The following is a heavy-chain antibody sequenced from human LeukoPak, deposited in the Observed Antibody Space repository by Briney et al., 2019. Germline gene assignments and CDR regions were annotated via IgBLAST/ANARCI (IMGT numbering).Heavy chain of an antibody. J-gene: IGHJ4*02. Sequence: TSSETLSLTCAVYGGSFSGYYWSWIRQPPGKGLEWIGEINHSGSTNYNPSLKSRVTISVDTSKNQFSLKLSSVTAADTAVYYCARGLVLPVTTLFDYWGQGTLVTVSS. CDR3: ARGLVLPVTTLFDY. V-gene: IGHV4-34*01. D-gene: IGHD4-17*01. CDR1: GGSFSGYY. CDR2: INHSGST.